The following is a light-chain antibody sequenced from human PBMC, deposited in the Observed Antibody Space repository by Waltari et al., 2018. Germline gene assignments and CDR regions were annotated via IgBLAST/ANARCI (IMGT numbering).Light chain of an antibody. CDR3: QAWDSSTVV. CDR2: QDI. CDR1: KLGDNY. J-gene: IGLJ2*01. V-gene: IGLV3-1*01. Sequence: SYELTQPPSVSVSPGQTASITCSGDKLGDNYVCWYQQKPGQSPVLVIYQDIQRPSGIPGRVSGSNSGNTATLTISGTQAMDEADYYCQAWDSSTVVIGGGTKLTVL.